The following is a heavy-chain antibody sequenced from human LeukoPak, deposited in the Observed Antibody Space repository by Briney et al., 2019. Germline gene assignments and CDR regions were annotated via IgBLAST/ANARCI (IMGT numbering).Heavy chain of an antibody. CDR2: IKAKAHGGTI. J-gene: IGHJ4*02. V-gene: IGHV3-15*01. Sequence: GGSLRLSCAASGFTFINAWMAWVRQAPGKGLEWVGRIKAKAHGGTIEYAAPVKGRFTISRDNAKNSLYLQMNSLRAEDTAVYYCASGGSSGWYVIRFDYWGQGTLVTVSS. CDR3: ASGGSSGWYVIRFDY. D-gene: IGHD6-19*01. CDR1: GFTFINAW.